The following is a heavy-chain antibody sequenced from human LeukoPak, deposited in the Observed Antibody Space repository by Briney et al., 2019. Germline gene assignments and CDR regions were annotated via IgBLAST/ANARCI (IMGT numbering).Heavy chain of an antibody. D-gene: IGHD6-13*01. J-gene: IGHJ4*02. V-gene: IGHV4-61*01. CDR3: ARLEYSSSWKPPSTFDY. CDR2: IYYSGGT. Sequence: PSETLSLTCTVSGGSVSSGSYYWSWIRQPPGKGLEWIGYIYYSGGTNYNPSLKSRVTISVDTSKNQFSLKLSSVTAADTAVYYCARLEYSSSWKPPSTFDYWGQGTLVTVSS. CDR1: GGSVSSGSYY.